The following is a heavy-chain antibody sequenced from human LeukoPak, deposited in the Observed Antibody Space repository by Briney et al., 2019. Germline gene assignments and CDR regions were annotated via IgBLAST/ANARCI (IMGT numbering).Heavy chain of an antibody. V-gene: IGHV2-5*02. D-gene: IGHD3-3*01. CDR2: IYWDDDK. Sequence: SGPTLVKPTQTLTLTCTFSGFSLRTSGVGVGWIRQPPGKALEWLALIYWDDDKRYSPSLKSRLSITKDTSKNQVVLTMTSMDPADTATYYCVYRSVEWFDPWGQGTLVTVSS. CDR3: VYRSVEWFDP. CDR1: GFSLRTSGVG. J-gene: IGHJ5*02.